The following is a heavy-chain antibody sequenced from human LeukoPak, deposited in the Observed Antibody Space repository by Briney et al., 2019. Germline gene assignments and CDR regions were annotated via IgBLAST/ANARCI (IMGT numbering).Heavy chain of an antibody. CDR1: GGTFSSYA. CDR2: IIPILGIA. CDR3: ARVPTGDDGY. Sequence: GASVKVSCKASGGTFSSYAISWVRQAPRQGLEWMGRIIPILGIANYAQKFQGRVTITADKSTSTAYMELSSLRSEDTAVYYCARVPTGDDGYWGQGTLVTVSS. D-gene: IGHD7-27*01. J-gene: IGHJ4*02. V-gene: IGHV1-69*04.